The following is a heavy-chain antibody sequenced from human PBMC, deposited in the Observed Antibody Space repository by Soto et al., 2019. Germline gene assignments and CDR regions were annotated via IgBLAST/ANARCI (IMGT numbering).Heavy chain of an antibody. Sequence: SVKVSCKASGGTFSSYAISWVRQAPGQGLEWMGGIIPIFGTANYAQKFQGRVTITADESTSTAYMELSSLRSEDTAVYYCARAVYLGHRYWPYCSSTSCYPVYNWFDPWGQGTLVTVSS. CDR3: ARAVYLGHRYWPYCSSTSCYPVYNWFDP. D-gene: IGHD2-2*01. J-gene: IGHJ5*02. CDR2: IIPIFGTA. V-gene: IGHV1-69*13. CDR1: GGTFSSYA.